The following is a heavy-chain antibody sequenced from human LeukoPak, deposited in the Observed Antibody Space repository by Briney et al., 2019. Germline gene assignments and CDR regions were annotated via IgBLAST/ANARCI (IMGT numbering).Heavy chain of an antibody. D-gene: IGHD3-22*01. Sequence: ASVKVSCKASGYTFTSYYMHWVRQAPGQGLEWMGIINPSGGSTSYAQKFQGRVTMTRDMSTSTVYTELSSLRSEDTAVYYCARDTRWYYYDSSVDYWGQGTLVTVSS. CDR1: GYTFTSYY. V-gene: IGHV1-46*01. CDR2: INPSGGST. J-gene: IGHJ4*02. CDR3: ARDTRWYYYDSSVDY.